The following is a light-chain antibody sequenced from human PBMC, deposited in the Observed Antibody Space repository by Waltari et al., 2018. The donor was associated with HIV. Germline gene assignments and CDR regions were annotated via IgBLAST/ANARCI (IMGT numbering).Light chain of an antibody. CDR1: KLGDKY. Sequence: SSELTQPHSVSVSAGQTATITCSGDKLGDKYVFCSQQKPGQSPVVVISQDIKRPSGIPGRFSGSNSGNTATLTIGGTQAMGEADYYCQAWDRSTAVFATGTKVTVL. V-gene: IGLV3-1*01. CDR2: QDI. CDR3: QAWDRSTAV. J-gene: IGLJ1*01.